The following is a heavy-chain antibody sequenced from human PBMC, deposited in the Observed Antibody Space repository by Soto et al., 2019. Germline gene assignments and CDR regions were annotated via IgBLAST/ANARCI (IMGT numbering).Heavy chain of an antibody. CDR3: ARATGPRIGGRPGVATIFASYYYGMDV. V-gene: IGHV4-59*01. J-gene: IGHJ6*02. CDR1: GGSISSYY. CDR2: IYYSGST. D-gene: IGHD5-12*01. Sequence: SETLSLTCTVSGGSISSYYWSWIRQPPGKGLEWIGYIYYSGSTNYNPSLKSRVTISVDTSKNQFSLKLSSVTAADTAVYYCARATGPRIGGRPGVATIFASYYYGMDVWGQGTTVTVSS.